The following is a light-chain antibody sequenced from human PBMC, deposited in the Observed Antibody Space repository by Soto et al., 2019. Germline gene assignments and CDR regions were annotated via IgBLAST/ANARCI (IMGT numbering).Light chain of an antibody. CDR1: QGISNY. Sequence: DIQMTQSPSSLSASVGDRVTLTCRASQGISNYLAWSQQRPGKVPKLLIYAASTLQSGVPSRFSGSGSGADFTLTISSLQPEDGATYDGQEDKNAPLTFGGGTKVESK. CDR2: AAS. CDR3: QEDKNAPLT. V-gene: IGKV1-27*01. J-gene: IGKJ4*01.